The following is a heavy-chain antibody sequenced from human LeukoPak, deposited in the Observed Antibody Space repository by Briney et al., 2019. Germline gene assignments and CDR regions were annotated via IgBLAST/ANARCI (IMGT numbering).Heavy chain of an antibody. J-gene: IGHJ3*02. V-gene: IGHV1-3*01. CDR2: ISAGSGNT. Sequence: ASVKVSCKASGDSSRTNAIVWLRQAPGQRPEWMGWISAGSGNTKYSQKFQDRVTITRYTAASTVYMDFSSLRPEDTAVYFCARERDDDPFDIWGQGTLVTVSS. CDR1: GDSSRTNA. D-gene: IGHD1-1*01. CDR3: ARERDDDPFDI.